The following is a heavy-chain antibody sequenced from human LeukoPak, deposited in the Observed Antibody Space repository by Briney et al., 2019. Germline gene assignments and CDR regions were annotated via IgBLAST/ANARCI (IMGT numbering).Heavy chain of an antibody. CDR2: INHSGST. CDR1: GGSFSGYY. V-gene: IGHV4-34*01. J-gene: IGHJ4*02. D-gene: IGHD6-13*01. Sequence: KPSETLSLTCAVYGGSFSGYYWSWIRQPPGKGLEWIGEINHSGSTNYNPSLKSRVTISVDTSKNQFPLKLSSVTAADTAVYYCARGQGQQLGYFDYWGQGTLVTVSS. CDR3: ARGQGQQLGYFDY.